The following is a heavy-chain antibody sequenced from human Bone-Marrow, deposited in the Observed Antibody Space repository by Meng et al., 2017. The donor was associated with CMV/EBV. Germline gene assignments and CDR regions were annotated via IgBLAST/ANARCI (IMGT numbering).Heavy chain of an antibody. CDR1: GYTFTSYY. D-gene: IGHD4-11*01. V-gene: IGHV1-18*04. Sequence: QGHPVQAGAEVTKPGAAVKVSCKASGYTFTSYYMHWVRQAPGQGLEWMGWISAYNGNTNYAQKLQGRVTMTTDTSTSTAYMELRSLRSDDTAVYYCARVAYSTLDYWGQGTLVTVSS. CDR3: ARVAYSTLDY. J-gene: IGHJ4*02. CDR2: ISAYNGNT.